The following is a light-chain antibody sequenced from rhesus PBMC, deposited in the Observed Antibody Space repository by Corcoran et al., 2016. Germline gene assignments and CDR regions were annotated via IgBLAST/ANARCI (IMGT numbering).Light chain of an antibody. J-gene: IGKJ1*01. CDR1: QSISSW. CDR2: KAS. CDR3: QHYSSDPRT. V-gene: IGKV1-22*01. Sequence: DIQMTQSPSSLSASVGDTVTITCRASQSISSWLAWYQQKPGKAPKLLIYKASTSQSGVPSRFSGSGSGTDCTHTINSLQSEDFATYYCQHYSSDPRTFGQGTKVEIK.